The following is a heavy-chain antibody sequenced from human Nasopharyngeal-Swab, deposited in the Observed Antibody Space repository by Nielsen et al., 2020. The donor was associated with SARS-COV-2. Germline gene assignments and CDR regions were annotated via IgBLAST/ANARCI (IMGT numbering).Heavy chain of an antibody. CDR2: IIPILGIA. V-gene: IGHV1-69*10. D-gene: IGHD3-3*01. J-gene: IGHJ6*02. Sequence: SVKVSCKASGGTFSSYAISWVRQAPGQGLEWMGGIIPILGIANYAQKFQGRVTITADKSTSTAYMELSSLRSEDTAVYYCASGASFLEWFAAPPCYYGMDVWGQGTTVTVSS. CDR1: GGTFSSYA. CDR3: ASGASFLEWFAAPPCYYGMDV.